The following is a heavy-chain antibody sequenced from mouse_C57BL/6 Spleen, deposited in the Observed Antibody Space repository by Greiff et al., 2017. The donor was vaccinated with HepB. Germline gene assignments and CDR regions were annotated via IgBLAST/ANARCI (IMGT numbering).Heavy chain of an antibody. CDR2: IYPGDGDT. Sequence: QVQLQQSGAELVKPGASVKISCKASGYAFSSYWMNWVKQRPGKGLEWIGQIYPGDGDTNYNGKFKGKATLTADKSSSTAYMPLSSLTSEDSAVYFCASQGIFATVVATRYFDVWGTGTTVTVSS. D-gene: IGHD1-1*01. J-gene: IGHJ1*03. CDR1: GYAFSSYW. V-gene: IGHV1-80*01. CDR3: ASQGIFATVVATRYFDV.